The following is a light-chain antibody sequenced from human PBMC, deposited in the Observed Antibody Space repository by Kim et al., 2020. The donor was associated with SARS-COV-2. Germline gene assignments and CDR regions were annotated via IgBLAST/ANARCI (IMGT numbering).Light chain of an antibody. V-gene: IGKV3-11*01. CDR2: DAS. Sequence: LSPGEMATLSCRASRSVRSYLAWYQQKPGQAPRLLISDASNRATGVSARFSGSGSETDFTLTISSLEPEDSAVYYCQQRTNWPLTFGGGTKVDIK. CDR1: RSVRSY. J-gene: IGKJ4*01. CDR3: QQRTNWPLT.